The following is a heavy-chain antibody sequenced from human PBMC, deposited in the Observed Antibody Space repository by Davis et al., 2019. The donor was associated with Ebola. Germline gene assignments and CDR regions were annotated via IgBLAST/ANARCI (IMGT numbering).Heavy chain of an antibody. CDR1: GGPISDYY. Sequence: SETLSLTCAVSGGPISDYYWSWIRQPPGKGPEWIGYISGSRNIKYNPSLKSRVTISVDTSENQFFLRLSSVTAADTAVYYCARGGSSGYFSRFDTWGQGTLVTVSS. V-gene: IGHV4-59*01. J-gene: IGHJ5*02. CDR2: ISGSRNI. D-gene: IGHD6-19*01. CDR3: ARGGSSGYFSRFDT.